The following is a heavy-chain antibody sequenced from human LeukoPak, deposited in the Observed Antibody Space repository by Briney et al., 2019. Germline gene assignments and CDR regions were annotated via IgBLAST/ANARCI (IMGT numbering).Heavy chain of an antibody. CDR2: ISGSGGAT. D-gene: IGHD2-2*01. J-gene: IGHJ5*02. V-gene: IGHV3-23*01. CDR3: AKKTYHWFGP. Sequence: GGSLRLSCAASGFTFSTYGMSWVRQAPGKGLEWVSGISGSGGATYYADSVKGRFTISRDDPHNTLYLQMNSLRGEDAAIYYCAKKTYHWFGPWGQGTLVIVSP. CDR1: GFTFSTYG.